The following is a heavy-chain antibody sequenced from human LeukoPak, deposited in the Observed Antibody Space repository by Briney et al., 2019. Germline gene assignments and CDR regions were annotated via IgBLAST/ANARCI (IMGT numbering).Heavy chain of an antibody. Sequence: KPSETLSLTCTVSGGSISSYYWSWIRQPPGKGLEWIGYIYYSGSTNYNPSLKSRVTISVDTSKNQFSLKLSSVTAADTAVYYCARVRTRLYCSSTSCRYWYFDLWGRGTLVTVSS. CDR1: GGSISSYY. D-gene: IGHD2-2*01. CDR3: ARVRTRLYCSSTSCRYWYFDL. V-gene: IGHV4-59*12. CDR2: IYYSGST. J-gene: IGHJ2*01.